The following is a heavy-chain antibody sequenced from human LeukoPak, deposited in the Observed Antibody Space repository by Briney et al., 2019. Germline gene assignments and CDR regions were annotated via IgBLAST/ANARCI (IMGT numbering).Heavy chain of an antibody. CDR3: ARKTGGSLDI. J-gene: IGHJ3*02. D-gene: IGHD7-27*01. V-gene: IGHV3-48*01. CDR2: ISSSSSNI. Sequence: QPGGSLRLSCAPSGFTFSSYSMNWVRQAPGKGLEWVSYISSSSSNIYYADSVRGRFTISRDNAKNSLYLQMNSLRGEDTAVYYCARKTGGSLDIWGQGTMVTVSS. CDR1: GFTFSSYS.